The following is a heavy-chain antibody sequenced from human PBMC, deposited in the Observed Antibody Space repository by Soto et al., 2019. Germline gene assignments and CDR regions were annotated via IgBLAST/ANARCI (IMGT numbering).Heavy chain of an antibody. CDR1: GYTFTGFH. D-gene: IGHD1-26*01. CDR3: ARGSVGPTTDFDY. J-gene: IGHJ4*02. V-gene: IGHV1-2*04. CDR2: INPNGGGI. Sequence: ASVKVSCKASGYTFTGFHIHWVRQAPGQGLEWMGWINPNGGGINYAQKFQGWVTMTRDTSISTAYMELSRLKSDDTAVYYCARGSVGPTTDFDYWGQGTLVTFSS.